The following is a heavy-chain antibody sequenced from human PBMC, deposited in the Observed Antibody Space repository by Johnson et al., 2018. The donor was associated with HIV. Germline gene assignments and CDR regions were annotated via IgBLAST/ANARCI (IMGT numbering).Heavy chain of an antibody. V-gene: IGHV3-53*01. CDR3: ARGAANDAFDI. J-gene: IGHJ3*02. D-gene: IGHD1-26*01. Sequence: VQLVESGGGLIQPGGSLRLSCAASGFTVSSNYMSWVRQAPGKGLEWVSLIYSGGSTYYADSVKGRFTISRDNSKNTVYLQMNSLRAEDTAVYYCARGAANDAFDIWGQGTMVTVCS. CDR1: GFTVSSNY. CDR2: IYSGGST.